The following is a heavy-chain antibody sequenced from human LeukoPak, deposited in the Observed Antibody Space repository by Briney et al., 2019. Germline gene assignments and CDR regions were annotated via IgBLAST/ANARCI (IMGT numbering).Heavy chain of an antibody. CDR1: GFTFSDYY. J-gene: IGHJ6*03. CDR3: ARVGGRYSGYDWDCYYYMDV. Sequence: PGRSLRLSCAASGFTFSDYYMSWIRQAPGKGLEWLSYISSSATIIYYADSVKGRFTISRDNAKNSLYLQMNSLRAEDTAVYYCARVGGRYSGYDWDCYYYMDVWGKGTTVTISS. D-gene: IGHD5-12*01. V-gene: IGHV3-11*01. CDR2: ISSSATII.